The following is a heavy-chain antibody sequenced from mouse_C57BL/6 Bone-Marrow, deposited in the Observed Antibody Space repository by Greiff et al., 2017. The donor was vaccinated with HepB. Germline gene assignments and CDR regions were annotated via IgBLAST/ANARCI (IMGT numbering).Heavy chain of an antibody. CDR3: ARFDGYFLYYFDY. CDR2: IDPSDSYT. Sequence: QVQLQQPGAELVMPGASVKLSCKASGYTFTSYWMHWVKQRPGQGLEWIGEIDPSDSYTNYNQKFKGKSTLTVDKSSSTAYMQLSSLTSEDSAVYDCARFDGYFLYYFDYWGQGTTLTVSS. CDR1: GYTFTSYW. J-gene: IGHJ2*01. V-gene: IGHV1-69*01. D-gene: IGHD2-3*01.